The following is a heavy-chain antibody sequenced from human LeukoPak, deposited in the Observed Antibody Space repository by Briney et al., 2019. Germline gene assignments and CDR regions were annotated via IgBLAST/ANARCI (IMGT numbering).Heavy chain of an antibody. J-gene: IGHJ4*02. CDR1: GGSFSGYY. CDR3: VRGGYDFWSGYSAHPSFDY. Sequence: SETLSLTCAVYGGSFSGYYWSWIRQPPGKGLEWIGEINHSGSTNYNPSLKSRVTISVDTSKNQFSLKLSSVTAADTAVYYCVRGGYDFWSGYSAHPSFDYWGQGTLVTVSS. CDR2: INHSGST. D-gene: IGHD3-3*01. V-gene: IGHV4-34*01.